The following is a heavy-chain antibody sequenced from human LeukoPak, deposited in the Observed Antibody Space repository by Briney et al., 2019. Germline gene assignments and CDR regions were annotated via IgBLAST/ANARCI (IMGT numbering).Heavy chain of an antibody. CDR1: GGSISSSSYY. Sequence: SETLSLTCTVSGGSISSSSYYWGWIRQPPGKGLEWIGSIYYSGSTYYNPSLKSRVTISVDTSKNQFSLKLSSVTAADTAVYYCARSYDFWSADSQFDYWGQGTLVTVSS. D-gene: IGHD3-3*01. CDR2: IYYSGST. J-gene: IGHJ4*02. V-gene: IGHV4-39*07. CDR3: ARSYDFWSADSQFDY.